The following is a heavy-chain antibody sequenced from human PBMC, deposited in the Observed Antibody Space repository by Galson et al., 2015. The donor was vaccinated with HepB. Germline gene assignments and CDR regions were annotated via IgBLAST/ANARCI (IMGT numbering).Heavy chain of an antibody. Sequence: SLRLSCADSGFTFGDYTMHWVRQAPGKGLEWVSLISWNSASTYYADSVKGRFTISRDNSKNSLYLQMNSLRTEDTALYYCAKGARLGSGWFIDWGQGILVTVSS. CDR3: AKGARLGSGWFID. CDR2: ISWNSAST. V-gene: IGHV3-43*01. D-gene: IGHD6-19*01. CDR1: GFTFGDYT. J-gene: IGHJ4*02.